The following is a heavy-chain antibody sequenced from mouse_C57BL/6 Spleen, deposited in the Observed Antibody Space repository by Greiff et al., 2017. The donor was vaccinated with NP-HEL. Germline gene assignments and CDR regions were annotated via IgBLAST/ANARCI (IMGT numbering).Heavy chain of an antibody. J-gene: IGHJ1*03. Sequence: QVQLQQPGAELVRPGTSVKLSCKASGYTFTSYWMHWVKQRPGQGLEWIGVIDPSDSYTNYNQKFKGKATLTVDTSSSTAYMQLSSLTSEDSAVYCCARRVYPYWYFDVWGTGTTVTVSS. CDR3: ARRVYPYWYFDV. CDR1: GYTFTSYW. D-gene: IGHD2-1*01. V-gene: IGHV1-59*01. CDR2: IDPSDSYT.